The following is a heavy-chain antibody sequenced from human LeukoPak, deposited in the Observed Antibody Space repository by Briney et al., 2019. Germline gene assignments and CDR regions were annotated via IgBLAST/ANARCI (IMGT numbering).Heavy chain of an antibody. Sequence: SETLSLTCTVSGGSISSYYWSWIRQPPGKGLEWIGYIYYSGSTNYNPSLKSRVTISVDTSKNQFSLKLSSVTAADTAVYYCARDRERGRQWLVEDDAFDIWGQGTMVTVSS. V-gene: IGHV4-59*01. J-gene: IGHJ3*02. CDR1: GGSISSYY. D-gene: IGHD6-19*01. CDR3: ARDRERGRQWLVEDDAFDI. CDR2: IYYSGST.